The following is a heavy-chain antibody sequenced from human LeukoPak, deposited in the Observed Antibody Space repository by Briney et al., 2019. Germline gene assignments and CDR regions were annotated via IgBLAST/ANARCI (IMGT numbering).Heavy chain of an antibody. CDR3: AGYCSSTSCYRSAFDI. CDR1: GGSISSYY. Sequence: SETLSLTCTVSGGSISSYYWSWIRQPPGKGLEWIGYIYYSGSTNYNPSLKSRVTISVDTSKNQFSLKLSSVTAADTAVYYCAGYCSSTSCYRSAFDIWGQGTMVTVSS. J-gene: IGHJ3*02. V-gene: IGHV4-59*01. CDR2: IYYSGST. D-gene: IGHD2-2*01.